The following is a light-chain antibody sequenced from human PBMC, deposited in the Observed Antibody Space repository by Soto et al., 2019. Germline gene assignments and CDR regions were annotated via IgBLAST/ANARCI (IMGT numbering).Light chain of an antibody. V-gene: IGKV1-12*01. CDR3: QHANSVRLT. CDR1: EGISSW. J-gene: IGKJ4*01. CDR2: AAS. Sequence: DIQMTQSPSSVSASVGDRVTITCRASEGISSWLAWYQQKPGNAPKLLIYAASSLQSGVLARFSCSGSGTDFTFTIGSLPPEDFATYYCQHANSVRLTFGGEAKVEIK.